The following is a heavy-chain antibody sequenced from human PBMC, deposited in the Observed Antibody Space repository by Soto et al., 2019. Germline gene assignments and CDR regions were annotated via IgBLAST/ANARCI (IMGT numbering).Heavy chain of an antibody. Sequence: QVQLVQSGAEVKKPGASGKVSCKASGYTFTSFYISWVRQAPGQGLEWMGWISAYIGNTTDAQRLQGRVPMTTDTSTSTAYMELRSLRSDDTAVYYCARDAPPEDYWGQGTLVTVSS. CDR2: ISAYIGNT. J-gene: IGHJ4*02. CDR1: GYTFTSFY. CDR3: ARDAPPEDY. V-gene: IGHV1-18*01.